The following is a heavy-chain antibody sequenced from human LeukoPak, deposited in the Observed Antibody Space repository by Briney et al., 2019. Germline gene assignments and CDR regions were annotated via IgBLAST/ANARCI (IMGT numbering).Heavy chain of an antibody. Sequence: PGGSLRLACVASGFTLSSDWMSWVRQAPGKGLEWVANIKPDASEKNYVDSVKGRFTISRDNAKNTLYLQMNTLRVEDTAVYYCARGSWSAADTNIDYWGQGTLVTVSS. CDR3: ARGSWSAADTNIDY. CDR2: IKPDASEK. CDR1: GFTLSSDW. D-gene: IGHD6-13*01. V-gene: IGHV3-7*02. J-gene: IGHJ4*02.